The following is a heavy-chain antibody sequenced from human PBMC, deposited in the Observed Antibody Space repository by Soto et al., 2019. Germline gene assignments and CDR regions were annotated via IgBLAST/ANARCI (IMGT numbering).Heavy chain of an antibody. Sequence: PSATLSLTCTVSGDSITSNSYFWAWIRQPPGKGLEWIGSIYYSGTTYYNPSLKSRVTISVDRSKNQLSLKLNSVTAADRAVYYCARGGEWELNDAFDIWGQGTMVTVSS. CDR3: ARGGEWELNDAFDI. CDR1: GDSITSNSYF. J-gene: IGHJ3*02. D-gene: IGHD1-26*01. V-gene: IGHV4-39*01. CDR2: IYYSGTT.